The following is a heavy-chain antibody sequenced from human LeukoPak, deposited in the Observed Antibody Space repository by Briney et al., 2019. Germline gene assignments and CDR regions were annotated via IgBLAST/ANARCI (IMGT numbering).Heavy chain of an antibody. CDR3: ARDSYYGDSRSLHFDY. CDR2: INPNSGGT. V-gene: IGHV1-2*02. Sequence: ASVKVSCKASGYTFTGHYMHWVRQAPGQGPEWMGWINPNSGGTNFAQKFQGRVAMTRDTSISTAYMELSSLISDDTAVYFCARDSYYGDSRSLHFDYWGQGTLVTVSS. D-gene: IGHD4-17*01. CDR1: GYTFTGHY. J-gene: IGHJ4*02.